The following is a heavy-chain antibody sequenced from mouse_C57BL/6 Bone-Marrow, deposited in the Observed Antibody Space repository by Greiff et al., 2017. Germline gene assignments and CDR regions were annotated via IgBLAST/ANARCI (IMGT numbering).Heavy chain of an antibody. V-gene: IGHV1-61*01. Sequence: QVQLQQPGAELVRPGSSVKLSCKASGYTFTSYWMDWVKQRPGQGLEWIGNIYPSDSETHYNQKFKDKATVTVDKSSSTAYMQLSSLTSEDSAVYYCARRHYYGTLYAMDYWGQGTSVTVSS. CDR1: GYTFTSYW. J-gene: IGHJ4*01. CDR3: ARRHYYGTLYAMDY. CDR2: IYPSDSET. D-gene: IGHD1-1*01.